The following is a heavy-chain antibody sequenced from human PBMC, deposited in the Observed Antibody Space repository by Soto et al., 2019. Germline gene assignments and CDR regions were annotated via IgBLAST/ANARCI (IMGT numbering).Heavy chain of an antibody. Sequence: QVQLVQSGAEVKKPGASVKVSCKASGYTFTSYGISWVRQAPGQGLEWMGWISAYNGNTNYAQKLQGRVTMTTDTSTSTAYMELRSLRADDTAVYYCARDSYYGGTPTNWFDPWGQGTLVTVSS. V-gene: IGHV1-18*01. J-gene: IGHJ5*02. D-gene: IGHD4-17*01. CDR2: ISAYNGNT. CDR3: ARDSYYGGTPTNWFDP. CDR1: GYTFTSYG.